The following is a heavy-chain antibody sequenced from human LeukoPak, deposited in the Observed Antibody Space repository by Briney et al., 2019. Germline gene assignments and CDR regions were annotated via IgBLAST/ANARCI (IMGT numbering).Heavy chain of an antibody. Sequence: SETLSLTCAVYGGSFSGYYWSWIRQPAGKGLEWIGRIYTSGSINYNPSLKSRVTISVDTSKNQFSLKLSSVTAADTAVYYCAREKIAYYDSGRGWFDPWGQGTLVTVSS. CDR2: IYTSGSI. V-gene: IGHV4-4*07. J-gene: IGHJ5*02. D-gene: IGHD3-22*01. CDR1: GGSFSGYY. CDR3: AREKIAYYDSGRGWFDP.